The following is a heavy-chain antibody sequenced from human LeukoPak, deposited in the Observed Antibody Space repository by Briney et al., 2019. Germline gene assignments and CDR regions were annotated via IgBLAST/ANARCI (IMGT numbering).Heavy chain of an antibody. Sequence: GRSLRLSCAASGFTIDDYAMHWVRQAPGKGLEWVSGISWNSGSIGYVDSVKGRFTISRDNAKNSLYLQMNSLRAEDMALYYCAKSSSSWSGDAFDIWGQGTMVTVSS. CDR1: GFTIDDYA. J-gene: IGHJ3*02. V-gene: IGHV3-9*03. CDR3: AKSSSSWSGDAFDI. CDR2: ISWNSGSI. D-gene: IGHD6-13*01.